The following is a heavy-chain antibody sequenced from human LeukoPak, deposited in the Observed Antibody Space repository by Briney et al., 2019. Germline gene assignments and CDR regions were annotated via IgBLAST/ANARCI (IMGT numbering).Heavy chain of an antibody. CDR1: GFTFSSYS. Sequence: GGSLRLSCAASGFTFSSYSMNWVRQAPGKGLEWVAVISYDGSNKYYADSVKGRFTISRDNSKNTLYLQMNSLRAEDTAVYYCAKGAVAGRGPNWFDPWGQGTLVTVSS. CDR3: AKGAVAGRGPNWFDP. CDR2: ISYDGSNK. J-gene: IGHJ5*02. V-gene: IGHV3-30*18. D-gene: IGHD6-19*01.